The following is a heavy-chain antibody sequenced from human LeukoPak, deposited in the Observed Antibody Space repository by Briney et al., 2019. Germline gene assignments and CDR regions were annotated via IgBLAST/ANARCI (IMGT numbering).Heavy chain of an antibody. Sequence: SETLSLTCTVSGGSISSSSYYWGWIRQPPGKGLEWIGSIYYSGSTYYKPSLQSRVTISVDTSKNQFSLKLSSVTAADTAVYYCAREIQLWLLSRRYYYYMDVWGKGTTVTVSS. J-gene: IGHJ6*03. CDR2: IYYSGST. CDR1: GGSISSSSYY. V-gene: IGHV4-39*07. D-gene: IGHD5-18*01. CDR3: AREIQLWLLSRRYYYYMDV.